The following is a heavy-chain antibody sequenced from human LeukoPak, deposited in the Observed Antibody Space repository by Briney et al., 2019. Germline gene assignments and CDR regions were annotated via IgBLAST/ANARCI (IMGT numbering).Heavy chain of an antibody. V-gene: IGHV3-73*01. D-gene: IGHD6-13*01. J-gene: IGHJ4*01. CDR1: GFSFSGSE. CDR3: ARDGTAAGLYFDL. Sequence: GGSLRLSCAASGFSFSGSEMHWVRQAAGKGLEWVGRIRSKANSYATAYATSVKGRFTISRDNTKNSLYLQINSLRAEDTAVYYCARDGTAAGLYFDLWGQGTLVTVSS. CDR2: IRSKANSYAT.